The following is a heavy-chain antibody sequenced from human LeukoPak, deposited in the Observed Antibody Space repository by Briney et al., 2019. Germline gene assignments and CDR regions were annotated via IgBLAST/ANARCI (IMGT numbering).Heavy chain of an antibody. Sequence: GASVKLSCKVSGYTFTSYYIHWVRQAPGQGLEWMGMINPSGGTTIYAPKFQGRVNMTRDTYASTVYMEVSSLRSEDTAMFYCAIIPNFGMDVWGQGTTVTVSS. CDR3: AIIPNFGMDV. CDR2: INPSGGTT. CDR1: GYTFTSYY. J-gene: IGHJ6*02. V-gene: IGHV1-46*01.